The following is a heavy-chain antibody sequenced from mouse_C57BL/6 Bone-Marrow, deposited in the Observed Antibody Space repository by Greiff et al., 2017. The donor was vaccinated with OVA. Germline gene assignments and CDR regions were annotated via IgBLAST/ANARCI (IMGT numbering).Heavy chain of an antibody. CDR1: GYTFTNYW. Sequence: VQLQQSGAELVRPGTSVKMSCKASGYTFTNYWIGWAKQRPGHGLEWIGDIYPGGGYTNYNEKFKGKATLTADKSSSTAYMQFSSLTSEDSAIYYFARWGSYYFDYWGQGTTLTVSS. CDR2: IYPGGGYT. CDR3: ARWGSYYFDY. V-gene: IGHV1-63*01. J-gene: IGHJ2*01.